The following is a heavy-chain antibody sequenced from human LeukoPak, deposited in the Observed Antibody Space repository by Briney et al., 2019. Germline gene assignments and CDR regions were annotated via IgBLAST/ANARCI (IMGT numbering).Heavy chain of an antibody. J-gene: IGHJ4*02. CDR2: TYSDGST. D-gene: IGHD1-26*01. CDR1: GFTVSNNY. Sequence: PGGSLRLSCAASGFTVSNNYMSWVRQAPGKGLEWVSITYSDGSTYYADSVKGRFTISRDNSRNTLYLQISSRTADDTAVYYCARDSLAGAIDYWGQGSLVTVSS. CDR3: ARDSLAGAIDY. V-gene: IGHV3-66*01.